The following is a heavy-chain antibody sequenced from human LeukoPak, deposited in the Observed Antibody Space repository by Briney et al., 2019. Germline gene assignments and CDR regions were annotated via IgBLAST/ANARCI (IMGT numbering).Heavy chain of an antibody. CDR3: ARRYYYNLGSFPFDF. CDR2: IHNRGTT. V-gene: IGHV4-34*01. CDR1: GGPFSGYF. D-gene: IGHD3-10*01. Sequence: SETLSLTCAVSGGPFSGYFWSWIRQSSGKGLEWVGEIHNRGTTNYNPSLNSRVTISEDTSKNQFYLNLSSVTAADTAVYYCARRYYYNLGSFPFDFWGQGTLVTVSS. J-gene: IGHJ4*02.